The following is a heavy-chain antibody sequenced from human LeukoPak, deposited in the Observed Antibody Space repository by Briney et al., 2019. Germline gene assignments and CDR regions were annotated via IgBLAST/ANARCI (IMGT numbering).Heavy chain of an antibody. CDR1: GFTLEDYG. J-gene: IGHJ5*02. Sequence: PGGSLRLSCAASGFTLEDYGMTWVRHAPGKGLEWVSNINWNGATTGYADSVKGRFTISRDNAKNSLYLQMNSLRAEDSALYYCARDSHYYDSSGYYSNWFDPWGQGTQVTVSS. V-gene: IGHV3-20*04. CDR2: INWNGATT. D-gene: IGHD3-22*01. CDR3: ARDSHYYDSSGYYSNWFDP.